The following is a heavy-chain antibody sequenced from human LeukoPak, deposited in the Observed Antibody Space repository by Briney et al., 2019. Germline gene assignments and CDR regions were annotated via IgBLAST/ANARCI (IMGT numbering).Heavy chain of an antibody. CDR2: INPNSGGT. CDR1: GFTLTGYY. J-gene: IGHJ4*02. V-gene: IGHV1-2*02. D-gene: IGHD6-13*01. CDR3: ARDSVAAGTEFDW. Sequence: ASVKVSCKASGFTLTGYYIHWVRQATGQGLEWMGWINPNSGGTKFAQKLQGRVTMTRDTSISTAYMELSSLRSDDTAVYYCARDSVAAGTEFDWWGQGTLVTVSS.